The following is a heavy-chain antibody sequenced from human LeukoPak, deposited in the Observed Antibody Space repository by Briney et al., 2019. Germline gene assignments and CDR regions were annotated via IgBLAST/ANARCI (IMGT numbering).Heavy chain of an antibody. Sequence: GGSPRLSCAASGFTFSSYWMHWVRQAPGKGLVWVSRINSDGSSTSYADSVKGRFTISRDNAKNTLYLQMNSLRAEDTAVYYCARDQRIGGRYCSSTSCYPPDYWGQGTLVTVSS. D-gene: IGHD2-2*01. J-gene: IGHJ4*02. V-gene: IGHV3-74*01. CDR1: GFTFSSYW. CDR3: ARDQRIGGRYCSSTSCYPPDY. CDR2: INSDGSST.